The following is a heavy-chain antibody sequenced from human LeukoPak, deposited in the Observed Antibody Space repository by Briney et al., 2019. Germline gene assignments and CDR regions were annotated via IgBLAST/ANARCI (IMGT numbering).Heavy chain of an antibody. D-gene: IGHD6-19*01. J-gene: IGHJ4*02. CDR1: GFTFSSYE. CDR3: ARGGAVAGLF. Sequence: GGSLRLSCAASGFTFSSYEMNWVRQAPGKGLEWVSYISSSGSTTYYADSVKGRFTISRDNAKNSLYLQMNSLSGEDTAVYYCARGGAVAGLFWGQGTLVTVSS. CDR2: ISSSGSTT. V-gene: IGHV3-48*03.